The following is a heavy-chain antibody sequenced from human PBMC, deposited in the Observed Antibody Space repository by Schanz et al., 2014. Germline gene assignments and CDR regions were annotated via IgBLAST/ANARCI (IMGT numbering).Heavy chain of an antibody. V-gene: IGHV3-30*03. J-gene: IGHJ4*02. CDR1: GFTFSSYG. CDR3: VRLDVHDY. CDR2: ISYDGSNK. Sequence: QVQLVESGGGVVQPGRSLRLSCAASGFTFSSYGMHWVRQSPGKGLEWVALISYDGSNKYYADSVKGRFTISRDSSKNTLYLQMNSLRAEDTAVYYCVRLDVHDYWGQGTLVTVSA. D-gene: IGHD3-16*01.